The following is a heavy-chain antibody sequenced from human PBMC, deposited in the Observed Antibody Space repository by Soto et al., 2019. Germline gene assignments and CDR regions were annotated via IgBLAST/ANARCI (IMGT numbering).Heavy chain of an antibody. D-gene: IGHD4-4*01. CDR3: VSQRTTVITKAYFDY. CDR1: VGSFTNSSYY. CDR2: VYYRGRS. V-gene: IGHV4-39*01. Sequence: SETLSLTCTVSVGSFTNSSYYWGWIRQSPGKGLEWIGSVYYRGRSYSKSSVKSRVTISVDTSKNQFSLNLNSVTASDTAVYFCVSQRTTVITKAYFDYWGPGALVTVSS. J-gene: IGHJ4*02.